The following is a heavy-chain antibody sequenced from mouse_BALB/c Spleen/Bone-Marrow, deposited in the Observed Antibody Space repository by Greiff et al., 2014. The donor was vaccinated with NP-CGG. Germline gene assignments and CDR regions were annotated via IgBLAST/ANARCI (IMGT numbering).Heavy chain of an antibody. CDR1: GYTFTSYW. Sequence: QVQLKESGAELVKPGASVKLSCKTSGYTFTSYWIQWVKQRPGRGLGWIGEIFPGTGTTYYNEKFKGKATLTIDTSSSTACMQLSSLTSEDSAVYFCAREGSRLRGYFDVWGAGTTVTVSS. V-gene: IGHV1S132*01. D-gene: IGHD1-1*01. CDR2: IFPGTGTT. CDR3: AREGSRLRGYFDV. J-gene: IGHJ1*01.